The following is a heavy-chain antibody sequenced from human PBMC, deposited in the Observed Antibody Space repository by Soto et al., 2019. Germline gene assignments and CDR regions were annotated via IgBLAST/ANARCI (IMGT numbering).Heavy chain of an antibody. D-gene: IGHD6-19*01. CDR3: ARDKGGGWYYFDS. CDR1: GFTVSDNY. Sequence: EVHLVETGGALIQPGGSLRLSCAASGFTVSDNYMTWVRQAPGKGLEWGSVLYSAGNAYYADSVQGRFTISRDDSKNTLYLQMNRLRAEDTAVYYCARDKGGGWYYFDSWGQATLVTVSS. V-gene: IGHV3-53*02. CDR2: LYSAGNA. J-gene: IGHJ4*02.